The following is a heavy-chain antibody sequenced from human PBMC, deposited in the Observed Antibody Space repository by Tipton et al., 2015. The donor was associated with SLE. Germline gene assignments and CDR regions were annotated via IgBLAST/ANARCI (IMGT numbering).Heavy chain of an antibody. CDR3: ARDARGGSGNNWFDP. D-gene: IGHD3-10*01. CDR2: ISYDGSNK. J-gene: IGHJ5*02. CDR1: GFTFSSYA. Sequence: SLRLSCAASGFTFSSYAMHWVRQAPGKGLEWVAVISYDGSNKYYADSVKGRFTISRDNSKNTLYLQMNSLRAEDTAVYYCARDARGGSGNNWFDPWGQGTLVTVSS. V-gene: IGHV3-30*04.